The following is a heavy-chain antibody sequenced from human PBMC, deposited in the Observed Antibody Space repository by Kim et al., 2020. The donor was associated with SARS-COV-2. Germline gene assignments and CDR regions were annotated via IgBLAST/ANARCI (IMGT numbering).Heavy chain of an antibody. Sequence: ASVKVSCKASGYTFSDYAITWVRQAPGQGLEWMGWISAYTGNISYAQKFQSRITMTTDTSTSTAYLELRSLASDDTAVYYCAREAGLVWPDVDY. V-gene: IGHV1-18*01. J-gene: IGHJ4*01. CDR3: AREAGLVWPDVDY. CDR1: GYTFSDYA. CDR2: ISAYTGNI. D-gene: IGHD3-16*01.